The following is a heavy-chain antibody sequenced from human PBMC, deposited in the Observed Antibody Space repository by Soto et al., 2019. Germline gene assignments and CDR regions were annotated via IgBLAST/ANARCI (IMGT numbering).Heavy chain of an antibody. V-gene: IGHV3-23*01. Sequence: GGSLRLSCAASGFTFSDYAMSWVRQAPGKGLEWVSAIDGSSATTNYADSVKGRVTISRDNSKNTLFLHMSGLRAEDTAVYYCARDRRPSIYSGLAVWGQGTTVTVSS. J-gene: IGHJ6*02. CDR2: IDGSSATT. D-gene: IGHD2-2*01. CDR3: ARDRRPSIYSGLAV. CDR1: GFTFSDYA.